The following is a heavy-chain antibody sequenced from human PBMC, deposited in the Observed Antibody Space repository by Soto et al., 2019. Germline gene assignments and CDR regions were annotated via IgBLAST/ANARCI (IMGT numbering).Heavy chain of an antibody. CDR1: GFTFSSYA. J-gene: IGHJ6*02. CDR3: AKGEGHHYYYYYGMAV. CDR2: ISGSGGST. Sequence: GGSLRLSCAASGFTFSSYAMSWVRQAPGKGLEWVSAISGSGGSTYYADSVKGRFTISRDNSKNTLYLQMNSLRAEDTAVYYCAKGEGHHYYYYYGMAVWGQGTTVTVSS. V-gene: IGHV3-23*01.